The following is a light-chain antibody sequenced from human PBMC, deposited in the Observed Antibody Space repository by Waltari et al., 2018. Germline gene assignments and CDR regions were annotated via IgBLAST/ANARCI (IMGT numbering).Light chain of an antibody. CDR1: SDINVDTYR. CDR2: YKSDSEK. CDR3: MIWHNNAYV. V-gene: IGLV5-45*03. Sequence: QAVLAQPSSVSASPGASASLTCTLRSDINVDTYRIYWLQQKPGSPPQYLLRYKSDSEKHQGSGVPSRFSGSKDASANAGILFISGLQSEDEADYYCMIWHNNAYVFGSGTKVTVL. J-gene: IGLJ1*01.